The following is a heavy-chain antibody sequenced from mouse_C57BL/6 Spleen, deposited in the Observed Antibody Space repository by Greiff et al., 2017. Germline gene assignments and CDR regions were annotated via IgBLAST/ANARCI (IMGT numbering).Heavy chain of an antibody. CDR1: GYTFTDYY. Sequence: LQESGPELVKPGASVKISCKASGYTFTDYYINWVKQRPGQGLEWIGWIYPGSGNTKYNEKFKGKATLTVDTSSSTAYMQLSSLTSEDSAVYFCARARPYDGYLYAMDYWGQGTSVTVSS. CDR2: IYPGSGNT. CDR3: ARARPYDGYLYAMDY. V-gene: IGHV1-84*01. J-gene: IGHJ4*01. D-gene: IGHD2-3*01.